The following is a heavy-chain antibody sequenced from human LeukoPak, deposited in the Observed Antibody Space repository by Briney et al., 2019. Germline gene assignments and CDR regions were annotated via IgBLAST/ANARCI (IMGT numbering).Heavy chain of an antibody. CDR3: ARLVGARAY. CDR2: INHSGST. V-gene: IGHV4-34*01. Sequence: PSETLSLTCAVYGGSFSGYYWSWTRQPPGKGLEWIGEINHSGSTNYNPSLKSRVTISVDTSKNQFSLKLSSVTAADTAVYYCARLVGARAYWGQGTLVTVSS. CDR1: GGSFSGYY. D-gene: IGHD1-26*01. J-gene: IGHJ4*02.